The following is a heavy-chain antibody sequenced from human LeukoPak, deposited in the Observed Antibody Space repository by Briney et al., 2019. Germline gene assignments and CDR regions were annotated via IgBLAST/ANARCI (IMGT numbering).Heavy chain of an antibody. D-gene: IGHD1-7*01. J-gene: IGHJ3*02. V-gene: IGHV3-21*01. CDR1: GFTFSSYS. CDR2: ISSSSSYI. Sequence: GGSLRLPCAASGFTFSSYSMNWVRQAPGKGLEWVSSISSSSSYIYYVDSVKGRFTISRDNAKNSLYLQMNSLRAEDTAVYYCARGRPVLQLLWGAFDIWGQGTMVTVSS. CDR3: ARGRPVLQLLWGAFDI.